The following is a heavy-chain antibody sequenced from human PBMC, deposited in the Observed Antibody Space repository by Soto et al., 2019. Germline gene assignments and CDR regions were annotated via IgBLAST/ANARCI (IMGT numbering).Heavy chain of an antibody. Sequence: QVQLVQSGAEVKKPGASVKVSCKASGYTFTAYYMHWVRQAPGQGLEWMGWINPNSGGTYHAQNFQGRVTTTRDTPTTKAYMELASLRSDDTAVYYCARGGGRGYNELDPWGHGTLVIVYS. D-gene: IGHD5-12*01. CDR1: GYTFTAYY. V-gene: IGHV1-2*02. CDR2: INPNSGGT. J-gene: IGHJ5*02. CDR3: ARGGGRGYNELDP.